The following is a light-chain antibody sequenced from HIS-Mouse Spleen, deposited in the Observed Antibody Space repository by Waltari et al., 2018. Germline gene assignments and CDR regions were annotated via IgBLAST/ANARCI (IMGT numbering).Light chain of an antibody. CDR2: DVS. J-gene: IGLJ2*01. Sequence: QSALTQPASVSGSPGQSITISCTGTSSDVGGYNYVSWYQQHPAKAPKPMIYDVSNRPYGVSNRFSGSKSGNTASLTISGLQAEDEADYYCSSYTSSSTLVFGGGTKLTVL. CDR1: SSDVGGYNY. V-gene: IGLV2-14*03. CDR3: SSYTSSSTLV.